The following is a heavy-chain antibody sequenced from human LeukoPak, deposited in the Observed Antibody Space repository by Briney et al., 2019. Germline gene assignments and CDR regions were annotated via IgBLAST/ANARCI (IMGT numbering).Heavy chain of an antibody. CDR1: GGSISSSSYC. CDR2: IYYSGST. D-gene: IGHD3-3*01. Sequence: SETLSLTCTVSGGSISSSSYCWGWIRQPPGKGLEWIGRIYYSGSTYYNPSLKSRVTISVDTSKNQFSLKLSSVTAADTAVYYCARITIIGVVTTYYYYYYMDVWGKGTTVTVSS. CDR3: ARITIIGVVTTYYYYYYMDV. V-gene: IGHV4-39*07. J-gene: IGHJ6*03.